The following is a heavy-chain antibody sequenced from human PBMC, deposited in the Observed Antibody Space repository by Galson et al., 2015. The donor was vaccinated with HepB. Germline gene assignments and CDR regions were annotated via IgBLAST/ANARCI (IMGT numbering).Heavy chain of an antibody. V-gene: IGHV3-21*01. J-gene: IGHJ4*02. CDR3: ARDKLFGSYVDY. Sequence: SLRLSCAASGFTFSSYSMNWVRQAPGKGLEWVSSISSSSSYIYYADSVKGRFTISRDNAKNSLYLQMNSLRAEDTAVYYCARDKLFGSYVDYWGQGTLVTVSS. CDR1: GFTFSSYS. D-gene: IGHD3-10*01. CDR2: ISSSSSYI.